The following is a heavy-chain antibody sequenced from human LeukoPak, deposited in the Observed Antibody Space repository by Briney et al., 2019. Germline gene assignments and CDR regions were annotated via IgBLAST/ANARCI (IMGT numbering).Heavy chain of an antibody. CDR2: ISAYNGNT. CDR1: GYSFTGYY. Sequence: ASVKVSCKASGYSFTGYYMHWVRQAPGQGLEWMGRISAYNGNTHYAQKLQGRVTMTTDTSTSTAYMELRSLRSDDTAVYYCARVLLGYGDYGKEWWYFDNWGQGTLVIVSS. V-gene: IGHV1-18*04. CDR3: ARVLLGYGDYGKEWWYFDN. D-gene: IGHD4-17*01. J-gene: IGHJ4*02.